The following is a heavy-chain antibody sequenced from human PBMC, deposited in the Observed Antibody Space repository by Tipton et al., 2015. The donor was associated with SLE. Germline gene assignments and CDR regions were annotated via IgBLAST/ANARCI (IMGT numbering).Heavy chain of an antibody. V-gene: IGHV3-23*01. D-gene: IGHD1/OR15-1a*01. CDR2: IRGGVGST. J-gene: IGHJ4*02. CDR1: GFTFSSYA. CDR3: AKFEKTTDFYLDS. Sequence: SLRLSCATSGFTFSSYALSWVRRAPGKGLEGVSAIRGGVGSTYYADFVKGRFSISIDKSKKTLLLQMNSLRVDDTATYYCAKFEKTTDFYLDSWGQGTLVSVSS.